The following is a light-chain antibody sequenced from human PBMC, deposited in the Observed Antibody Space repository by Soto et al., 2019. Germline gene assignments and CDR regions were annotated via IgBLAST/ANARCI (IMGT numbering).Light chain of an antibody. CDR2: DAS. J-gene: IGKJ5*01. CDR1: QSVSSS. V-gene: IGKV3-11*01. Sequence: EXAXLSXXASQSVSSSLAWYQQKPGQAPRLLIYDASNRATGIPARFSGSGSGTDFTLTISSLEPEDFAVYYCQQRSNWPPITFGQGTRLEI. CDR3: QQRSNWPPIT.